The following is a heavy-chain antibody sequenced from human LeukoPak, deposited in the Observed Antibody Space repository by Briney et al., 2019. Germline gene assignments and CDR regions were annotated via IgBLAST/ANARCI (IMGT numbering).Heavy chain of an antibody. CDR1: GGSISSSSYY. D-gene: IGHD6-19*01. CDR3: ARQGYSSGWYGDY. Sequence: PSETLSLTCTVSGGSISSSSYYWGWIRQPPGKGLEWSGSSYYSGSTYYNPSLKSRVTISVDTSKNQFSLKLSSVTAADTAVYYCARQGYSSGWYGDYWGQGTLVTVSS. V-gene: IGHV4-39*01. CDR2: SYYSGST. J-gene: IGHJ4*02.